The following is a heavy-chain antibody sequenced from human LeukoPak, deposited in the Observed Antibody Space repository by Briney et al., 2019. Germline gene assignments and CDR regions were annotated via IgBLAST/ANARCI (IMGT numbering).Heavy chain of an antibody. CDR3: ARDDSSGYDY. D-gene: IGHD3-22*01. CDR2: IDPSDSYT. J-gene: IGHJ4*02. V-gene: IGHV5-10-1*01. Sequence: GESLKISCKGSGYSFTNYWISWVRQMLGKGLEWMGRIDPSDSYTNYSPSFQGHVTISTDKSISTAYLQWSSLKASDTAMYYCARDDSSGYDYWGQGTLVTVSS. CDR1: GYSFTNYW.